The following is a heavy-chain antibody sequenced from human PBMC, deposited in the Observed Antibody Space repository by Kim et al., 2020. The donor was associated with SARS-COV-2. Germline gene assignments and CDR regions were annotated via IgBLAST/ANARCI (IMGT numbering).Heavy chain of an antibody. CDR1: GFTLGPTW. J-gene: IGHJ3*02. D-gene: IGHD3-10*01. Sequence: GGSLRLSCAASGFTLGPTWMTWVRQSPGKGLEWVANMNGDGSVKHYADSVKGRFTISTDNAKNSLYLQMNSLRGEDTAVYYCARDVTQDFGSGIYYDAYDIWGQGTVVTVSS. CDR2: MNGDGSVK. V-gene: IGHV3-7*01. CDR3: ARDVTQDFGSGIYYDAYDI.